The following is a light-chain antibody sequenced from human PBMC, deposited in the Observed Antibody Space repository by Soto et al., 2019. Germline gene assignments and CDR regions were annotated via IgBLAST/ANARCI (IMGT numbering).Light chain of an antibody. CDR2: SAS. J-gene: IGKJ1*01. Sequence: DIQMTQSPSSLSVSVGDRVTITCRASQDIGTSLGWFQQEPGKAPKSLIYSASTLQIGGSTRFSASGSGTDFTLTISSLQPEDFATYYCQQYHSYPRTFGQGTRLEIK. CDR1: QDIGTS. V-gene: IGKV1-16*01. CDR3: QQYHSYPRT.